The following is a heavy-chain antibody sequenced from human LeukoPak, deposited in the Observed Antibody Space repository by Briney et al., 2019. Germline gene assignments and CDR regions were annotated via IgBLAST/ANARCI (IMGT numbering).Heavy chain of an antibody. D-gene: IGHD1-26*01. V-gene: IGHV1-18*01. Sequence: ASVKVSCKASGYTFTSYGISWVRQAPGQGLEWMGWISAYNGNTNYAQKLQGRVTMTTDTSTSTAYMKLRSLRSDDTAVYYCARTAEWELLGPYYFDYWGQGTLVTVSS. CDR2: ISAYNGNT. J-gene: IGHJ4*02. CDR1: GYTFTSYG. CDR3: ARTAEWELLGPYYFDY.